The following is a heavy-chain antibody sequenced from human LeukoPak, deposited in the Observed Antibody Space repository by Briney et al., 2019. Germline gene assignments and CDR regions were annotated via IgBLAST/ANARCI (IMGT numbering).Heavy chain of an antibody. J-gene: IGHJ3*02. D-gene: IGHD7-27*01. CDR2: ISSSSSYI. V-gene: IGHV3-21*01. CDR3: AGDETGDHDAVDI. Sequence: GGSLRLSCAASGFTLSSYSMNWVRQAPGKGLEWVSSISSSSSYIYYADSVKGRFTISRDNAKNSLYLQMNSLRAEDTAVYYCAGDETGDHDAVDIWGQGTMVTVSS. CDR1: GFTLSSYS.